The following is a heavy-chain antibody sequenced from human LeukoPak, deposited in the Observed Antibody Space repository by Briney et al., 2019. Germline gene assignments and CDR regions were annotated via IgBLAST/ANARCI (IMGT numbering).Heavy chain of an antibody. J-gene: IGHJ4*02. V-gene: IGHV3-23*01. D-gene: IGHD3-22*01. CDR1: GFTFRSYG. Sequence: GGSLRLSCAASGFTFRSYGMSWVRQAPGKGLEWVSAISGSGGSTYYADSVKGRFTISRDNSKNTLYLQMNSLRAEDTAVYYCAKDRATYYYDSSGYGLPDYWGQGTLVTVSS. CDR2: ISGSGGST. CDR3: AKDRATYYYDSSGYGLPDY.